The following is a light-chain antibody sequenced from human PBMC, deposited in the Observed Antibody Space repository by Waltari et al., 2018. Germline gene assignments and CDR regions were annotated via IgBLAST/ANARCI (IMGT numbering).Light chain of an antibody. CDR1: SSNIGRNT. J-gene: IGLJ3*02. CDR2: IDD. CDR3: ATWDDSLNGWV. Sequence: QSVLTQPPSASGTPGQRVTISCSGSSSNIGRNTVNWYQQLPGTAPKLLIYIDDQRPSGVPDRFSGSKSGTSASLAISGLQSEDEADYHCATWDDSLNGWVFGRGTKLTVL. V-gene: IGLV1-44*01.